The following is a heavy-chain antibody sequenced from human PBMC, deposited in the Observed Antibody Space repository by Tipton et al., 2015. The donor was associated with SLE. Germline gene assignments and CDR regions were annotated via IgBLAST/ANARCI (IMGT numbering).Heavy chain of an antibody. V-gene: IGHV3-64*04. J-gene: IGHJ6*03. D-gene: IGHD1-26*01. Sequence: SLRLSCSASGFTFSSYAMHWVRQAPGKGLEYVSAISSNGGSTYYADSVKGRFTISRDNSKNTLYLQMNSLRAEDTAVYYCAKDSYSGSYYYYYMDVWGKGTTVTVSS. CDR1: GFTFSSYA. CDR2: ISSNGGST. CDR3: AKDSYSGSYYYYYMDV.